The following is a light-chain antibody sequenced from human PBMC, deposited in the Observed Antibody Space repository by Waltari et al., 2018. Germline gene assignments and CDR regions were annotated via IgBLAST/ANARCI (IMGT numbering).Light chain of an antibody. CDR1: QSVGRD. V-gene: IGKV3-15*01. J-gene: IGKJ1*01. CDR2: SAS. CDR3: QQYHDWPRT. Sequence: EIVMTQSPPMLSVSPGERATLSCRASQSVGRDLAWYQQKPGQAHRLLVYSASTRAIDIPDRFSGSGSGTEFTLTLRSLQSEDFAIYYCQQYHDWPRTFGQGTKL.